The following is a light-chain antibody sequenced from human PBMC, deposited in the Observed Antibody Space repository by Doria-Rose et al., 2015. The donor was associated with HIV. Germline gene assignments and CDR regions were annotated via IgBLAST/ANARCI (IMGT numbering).Light chain of an antibody. V-gene: IGLV2-14*01. CDR3: SSYIGGSTWV. J-gene: IGLJ3*02. Sequence: APKVKIYDVTKRPSGVSNRFSGSKSGNTASLTISGLQAEDEADYYCSSYIGGSTWVFGGGTKLTVL. CDR2: DVT.